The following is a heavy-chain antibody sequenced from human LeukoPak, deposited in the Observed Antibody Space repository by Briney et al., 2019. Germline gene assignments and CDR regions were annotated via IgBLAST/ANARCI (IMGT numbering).Heavy chain of an antibody. D-gene: IGHD3-10*02. Sequence: GGSLRLSCVASGFTFTSSAMTWVRQAPGKGLEWVSVVGSTGGTTYYADSVEGRFTISRDNAKNTMILQMNNLRVEGTAVYYCAAVPGIIIAGYFASWGRGTLVAVSA. CDR3: AAVPGIIIAGYFAS. CDR2: VGSTGGTT. J-gene: IGHJ4*02. V-gene: IGHV3-23*01. CDR1: GFTFTSSA.